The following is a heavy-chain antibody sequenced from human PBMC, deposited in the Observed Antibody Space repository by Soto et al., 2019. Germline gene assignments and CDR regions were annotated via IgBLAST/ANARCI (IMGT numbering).Heavy chain of an antibody. J-gene: IGHJ6*02. Sequence: EVQLVESGGGLIQPGGSLRLSCEASGFTFSDYSMHWVRQAPGKGLVWVSRIKSDGISTKYADSVKGRFTISRDNAKSTLYLQMNSLRVEDTAVYYCARDDSSGYYYYGMDVWGQGTTVTVSS. V-gene: IGHV3-74*03. D-gene: IGHD3-22*01. CDR1: GFTFSDYS. CDR2: IKSDGIST. CDR3: ARDDSSGYYYYGMDV.